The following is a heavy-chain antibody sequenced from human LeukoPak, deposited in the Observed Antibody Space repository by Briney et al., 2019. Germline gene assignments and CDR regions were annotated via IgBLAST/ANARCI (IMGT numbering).Heavy chain of an antibody. Sequence: PGGSLRLSCAASGFTFSNYAMLWVRQAPGKGLEWVAIISFDGSNKYYADSVKGRFTISRDNPKNTLYLQMNSLRAEDTAVYYCARDGNGGNSGVDYWGQGTLVTVSS. CDR1: GFTFSNYA. CDR2: ISFDGSNK. V-gene: IGHV3-30-3*01. CDR3: ARDGNGGNSGVDY. D-gene: IGHD4-23*01. J-gene: IGHJ4*02.